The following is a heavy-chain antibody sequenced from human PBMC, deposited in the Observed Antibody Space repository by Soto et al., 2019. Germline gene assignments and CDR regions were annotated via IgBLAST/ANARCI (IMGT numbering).Heavy chain of an antibody. CDR3: ARAAVAAHFDL. J-gene: IGHJ4*02. CDR1: GFTLSTYW. Sequence: HPGGSLRLSCAASGFTLSTYWMHWVRQAPGKGLAWVSRIKGDGTTTSYADSVKGRFSISRDNARNTLYLQMNSLTAEDTAVYYCARAAVAAHFDLWGQGALVTVSS. D-gene: IGHD6-19*01. V-gene: IGHV3-74*01. CDR2: IKGDGTTT.